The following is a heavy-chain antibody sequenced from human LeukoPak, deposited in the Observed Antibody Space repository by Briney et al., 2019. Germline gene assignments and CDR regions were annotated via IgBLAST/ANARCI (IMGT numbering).Heavy chain of an antibody. CDR1: GFSLGNYA. CDR3: ARAKDSSSWYWGYYYYGMDV. CDR2: IGSSGSRT. Sequence: PGGSLRLSCAASGFSLGNYAMSWVRQPPGKGLEWVSGIGSSGSRTYYVDSVKGRFTVFRDNSKNTLYLQMNSLRAEDTAIYYCARAKDSSSWYWGYYYYGMDVWGQGTTVTVSS. V-gene: IGHV3-23*01. J-gene: IGHJ6*02. D-gene: IGHD6-13*01.